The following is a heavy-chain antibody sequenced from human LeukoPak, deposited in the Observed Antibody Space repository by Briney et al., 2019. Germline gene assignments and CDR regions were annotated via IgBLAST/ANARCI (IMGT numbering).Heavy chain of an antibody. Sequence: GGSLRLSCAASGFTFSSNYMSRVRQAPGKGLEWVSVIYSGGSTYYADSVKGRFTIPRDNSKNTLYLQMNSLRAEDTAVYYCARDGFYYDSSGPFDYWGQGTLVTVSS. D-gene: IGHD3-22*01. J-gene: IGHJ4*02. V-gene: IGHV3-53*01. CDR1: GFTFSSNY. CDR3: ARDGFYYDSSGPFDY. CDR2: IYSGGST.